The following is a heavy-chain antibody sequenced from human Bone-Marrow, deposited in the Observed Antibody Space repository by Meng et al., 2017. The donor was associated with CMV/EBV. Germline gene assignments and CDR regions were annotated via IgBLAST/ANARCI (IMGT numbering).Heavy chain of an antibody. V-gene: IGHV3-49*04. CDR3: TTLTMVVTR. J-gene: IGHJ4*02. D-gene: IGHD4-23*01. CDR1: GFTFGDYA. CDR2: IRSKAYGGTT. Sequence: GGSLRLSCTASGFTFGDYAMSWVRQAPGKGLEWVGFIRSKAYGGTTEYAASVKGRFTISRDDSKSIAYLQMNSLKTEDTAVYYCTTLTMVVTRWGQGTLVTVSS.